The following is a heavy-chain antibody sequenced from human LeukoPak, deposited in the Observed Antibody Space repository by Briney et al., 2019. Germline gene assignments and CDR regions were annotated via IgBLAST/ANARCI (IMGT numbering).Heavy chain of an antibody. D-gene: IGHD6-6*01. CDR2: INPNSGGT. CDR3: ARGGGSIAARPFDP. Sequence: ASVKVSCKPSGYTFTVYYMHWVRQAPGQGLEWMGWINPNSGGTNYAQKFQGRVTMTRDTSISTAYMELSRLRSDDTAVYYCARGGGSIAARPFDPWGQGTLVTVSS. J-gene: IGHJ5*02. CDR1: GYTFTVYY. V-gene: IGHV1-2*02.